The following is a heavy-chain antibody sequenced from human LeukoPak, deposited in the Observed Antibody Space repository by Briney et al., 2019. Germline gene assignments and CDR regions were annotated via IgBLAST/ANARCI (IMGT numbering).Heavy chain of an antibody. CDR1: GFTFSSYA. CDR3: ARLPLVTAAA. D-gene: IGHD2-21*02. V-gene: IGHV3-30*04. Sequence: GRSLRLSCAASGFTFSSYAMHWVRQAPGKGLEWVAVISYDGSNKYYADSVKGRFTISRDNSKNTLYLQMNSLRAEDTAVYYCARLPLVTAAAWGRGTLVTVSS. CDR2: ISYDGSNK. J-gene: IGHJ5*02.